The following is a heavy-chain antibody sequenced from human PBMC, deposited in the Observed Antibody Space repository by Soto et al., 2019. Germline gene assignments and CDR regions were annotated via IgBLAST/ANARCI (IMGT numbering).Heavy chain of an antibody. Sequence: QVQLVESGGGVVQPGRSLRLSCAASGFTFSSYAMHWVRQAPGKELEWVAVISYDGSNKYYADSVKGRFNISRDNSKNTLYLQMNSMRAEDTAVYYCTRDLGSSDSSGYYDIFDYWGQGTLVTVSS. CDR1: GFTFSSYA. CDR2: ISYDGSNK. J-gene: IGHJ4*02. D-gene: IGHD3-22*01. V-gene: IGHV3-30-3*01. CDR3: TRDLGSSDSSGYYDIFDY.